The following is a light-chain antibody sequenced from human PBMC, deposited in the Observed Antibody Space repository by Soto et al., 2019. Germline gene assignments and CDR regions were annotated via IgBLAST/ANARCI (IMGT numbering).Light chain of an antibody. Sequence: EIVLTQSPATLSVSPGERATLSCRAGQSVGSNLAWYQQKPGQAPRLLIYGASNRATGIPGRFSGSGSGTEFTLTISSLQSEDSAVYYCQHYNNRPLTFGGGAKVEIK. CDR1: QSVGSN. CDR3: QHYNNRPLT. CDR2: GAS. V-gene: IGKV3-15*01. J-gene: IGKJ4*01.